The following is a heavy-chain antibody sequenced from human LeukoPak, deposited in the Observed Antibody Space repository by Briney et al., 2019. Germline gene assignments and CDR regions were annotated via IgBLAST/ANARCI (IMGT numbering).Heavy chain of an antibody. D-gene: IGHD6-13*01. CDR1: GGSFSGYY. Sequence: SETLSLTCAVYGGSFSGYYWSWIRQPPGKGLEWIGSIYHSGSTYYNPSLKSRVTISVDTSKNQFSLKLSSVTAADTAVYYCARDLSSSYGGAFDIWGQGTMVTVSS. V-gene: IGHV4-34*01. CDR3: ARDLSSSYGGAFDI. CDR2: IYHSGST. J-gene: IGHJ3*02.